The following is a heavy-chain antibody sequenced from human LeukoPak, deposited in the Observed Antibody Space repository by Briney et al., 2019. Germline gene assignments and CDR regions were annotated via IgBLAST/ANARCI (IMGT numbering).Heavy chain of an antibody. J-gene: IGHJ6*02. CDR3: AKDFRTTVTANYYYYGMDV. D-gene: IGHD4-17*01. V-gene: IGHV3-43D*03. CDR2: ISWDGGST. CDR1: GFTFDDYA. Sequence: GGSLRLSCAASGFTFDDYAMHWVRQAPGKGLEWVSLISWDGGSTYYADSVKGRFTISRDNSKNSLYLQMNSLRAEDTALYYCAKDFRTTVTANYYYYGMDVWGRGTTVTVSS.